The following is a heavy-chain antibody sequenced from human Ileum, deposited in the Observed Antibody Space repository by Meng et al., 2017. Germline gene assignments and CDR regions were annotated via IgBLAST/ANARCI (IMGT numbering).Heavy chain of an antibody. D-gene: IGHD3-22*01. CDR1: GGPFSGYY. CDR2: INHSGST. CDR3: ARKRLYYYDSSVRIDLIPYFDY. V-gene: IGHV4-34*01. J-gene: IGHJ4*02. Sequence: SETLSLTCAVYGGPFSGYYWSWIRQPPGKGLEWIGEINHSGSTNYNPSLKSRVTISVDTSKNQFSLKLSSVTATDTAVYYCARKRLYYYDSSVRIDLIPYFDYWGQGTLVTVSS.